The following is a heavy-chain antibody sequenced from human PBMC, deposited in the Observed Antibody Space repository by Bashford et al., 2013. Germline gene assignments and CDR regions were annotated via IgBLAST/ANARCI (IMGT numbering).Heavy chain of an antibody. Sequence: VRQAPGKGLVWVSRIRNDGDEINYADSVKGRFTISRDNAKNSLYLQMNSLRAEDTAVYYCARSGYERELRRVLDYWGQGPWSPSPQ. CDR2: IRNDGDEI. CDR3: ARSGYERELRRVLDY. D-gene: IGHD1-26*01. V-gene: IGHV3-74*01. J-gene: IGHJ4*02.